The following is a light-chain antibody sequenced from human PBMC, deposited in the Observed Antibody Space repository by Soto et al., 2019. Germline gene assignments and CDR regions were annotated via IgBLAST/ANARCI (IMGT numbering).Light chain of an antibody. V-gene: IGKV3-20*01. CDR2: GAS. CDR3: QQYGDMWT. CDR1: QSVRSSY. Sequence: IVFTQSPCTLSLSPGERATLNCRASQSVRSSYLAWYQQQPGQAPRLLIHGASRRATGIPDRFSGSGSGTDFTLTINRLEPEDFAVYFCQQYGDMWTFGQGTKVDIK. J-gene: IGKJ1*01.